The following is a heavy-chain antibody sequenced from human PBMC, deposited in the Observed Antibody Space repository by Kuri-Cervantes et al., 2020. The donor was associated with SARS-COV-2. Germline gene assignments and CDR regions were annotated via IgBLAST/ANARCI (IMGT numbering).Heavy chain of an antibody. CDR3: ARGSWSTRGYYYYYMDV. J-gene: IGHJ6*03. CDR2: IHYDGSNQ. Sequence: GESLKISCAASGFTFSSYGMHWVRQAPGKGLEWVAFIHYDGSNQYYADSVKGRFTISRDNSKNTLYLQMNSLRAEDTAVYYCARGSWSTRGYYYYYMDVWGKGTTVTVSS. D-gene: IGHD6-13*01. V-gene: IGHV3-30*02. CDR1: GFTFSSYG.